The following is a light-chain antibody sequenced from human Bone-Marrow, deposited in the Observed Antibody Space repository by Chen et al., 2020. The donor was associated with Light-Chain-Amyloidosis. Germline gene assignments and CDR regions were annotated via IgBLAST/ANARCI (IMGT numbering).Light chain of an antibody. CDR3: QSYQGSSQGV. Sequence: NFMLTQPHSVSESPGKTGIISCTRSSGSIATNYVQWYQQRPGSSPTTVIYEDDQRPSGVPDRFSGSRDRSSNSASLTISGLKTEDEADYYCQSYQGSSQGVFGGGTKLTVL. J-gene: IGLJ3*02. CDR2: EDD. V-gene: IGLV6-57*01. CDR1: SGSIATNY.